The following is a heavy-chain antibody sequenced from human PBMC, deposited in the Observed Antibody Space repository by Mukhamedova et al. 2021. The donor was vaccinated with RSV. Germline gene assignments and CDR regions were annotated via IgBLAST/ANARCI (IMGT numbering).Heavy chain of an antibody. Sequence: WVRQAPGKGLVWVSHINSDGSSTTYADSLKGRFTISRDNTKNTVYLQMNSLRAEDTAVYFCARGGGDTYGRFYYFGTDVWGQGT. J-gene: IGHJ6*02. CDR3: ARGGGDTYGRFYYFGTDV. V-gene: IGHV3-74*01. CDR2: INSDGSST. D-gene: IGHD5-18*01.